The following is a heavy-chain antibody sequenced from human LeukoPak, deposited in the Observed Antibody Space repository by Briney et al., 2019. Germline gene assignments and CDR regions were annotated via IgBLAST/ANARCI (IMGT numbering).Heavy chain of an antibody. V-gene: IGHV4-59*12. Sequence: SETLSLTCTASGGSISSYYWSWIRQPPGKGLEWIGYIYYSGSTNYNPSLKSRVTISVDTSKNQFSLKLSSVTAADTAVYYCARDSWGAAPWGQGTLVTVSS. CDR3: ARDSWGAAP. CDR2: IYYSGST. J-gene: IGHJ5*02. CDR1: GGSISSYY. D-gene: IGHD3-16*01.